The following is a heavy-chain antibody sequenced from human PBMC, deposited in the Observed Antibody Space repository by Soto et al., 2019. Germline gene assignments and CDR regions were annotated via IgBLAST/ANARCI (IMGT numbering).Heavy chain of an antibody. D-gene: IGHD5-18*01. V-gene: IGHV3-23*01. CDR3: AGPGYSSQDY. CDR2: ISGSGDGT. J-gene: IGHJ4*02. Sequence: GGSLRLSCAASGFTFSSFALSWVRQAPGKGLEWVSAISGSGDGTDYAASVKGRFTISRDNSKNTLYLQMNILRAEDTAVYYCAGPGYSSQDYWGQGALVTV. CDR1: GFTFSSFA.